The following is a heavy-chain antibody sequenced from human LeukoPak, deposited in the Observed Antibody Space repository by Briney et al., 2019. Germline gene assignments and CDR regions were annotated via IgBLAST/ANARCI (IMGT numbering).Heavy chain of an antibody. V-gene: IGHV3-30*18. D-gene: IGHD3-22*01. CDR1: GFTFSSYG. Sequence: PGRSLRLSCAASGFTFSSYGMHWVRQAPGKGLEWVAVISYDGSNKYYADSVKGRFTISRDNSKNTLYLQMNSLRAEDSAVYYCAKELYYYDSSGYAFDIWGQGTTVTVSS. J-gene: IGHJ3*02. CDR3: AKELYYYDSSGYAFDI. CDR2: ISYDGSNK.